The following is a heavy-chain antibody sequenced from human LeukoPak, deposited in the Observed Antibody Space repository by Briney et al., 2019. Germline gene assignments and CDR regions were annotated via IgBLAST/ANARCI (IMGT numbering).Heavy chain of an antibody. CDR1: GYTFTGYY. D-gene: IGHD2-21*02. Sequence: ASVKVSCKASGYTFTGYYMHWVRQAPGQGLEWMGWINPNSGGTDYAQKFQGRVTMTRDTSISTAYMELSRLRSDDTAVYYCARNYNGDPPNWYFDLWGRGTLVTVSS. J-gene: IGHJ2*01. CDR2: INPNSGGT. CDR3: ARNYNGDPPNWYFDL. V-gene: IGHV1-2*02.